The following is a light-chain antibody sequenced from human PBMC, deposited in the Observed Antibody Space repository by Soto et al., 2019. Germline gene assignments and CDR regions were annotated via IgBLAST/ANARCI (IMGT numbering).Light chain of an antibody. V-gene: IGLV1-44*01. CDR1: SSNIGSNT. J-gene: IGLJ1*01. CDR3: AAWGDSLNGYYV. Sequence: QSVLTQPPSASGTPGQRVTISCSGSSSNIGSNTVNWYQQLPGTAPKLLIYSNNQRLSGVPDRFSGSKSGTSASLAISGLQSEDEADYYCAAWGDSLNGYYVFGTGTKVTVL. CDR2: SNN.